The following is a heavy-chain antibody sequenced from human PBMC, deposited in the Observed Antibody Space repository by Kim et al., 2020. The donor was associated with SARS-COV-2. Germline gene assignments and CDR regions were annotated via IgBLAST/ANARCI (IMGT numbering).Heavy chain of an antibody. Sequence: SETLSLTCTVSGGSISNYYWSWIRQPPGKGLEWIGYIYYSGSTNYNPSLKSRVTISVDTSKNQFSLKVSSVTAADTAIYYCARSGRGAAATSDYWGQGTLVTVSS. J-gene: IGHJ4*02. CDR1: GGSISNYY. V-gene: IGHV4-59*13. CDR3: ARSGRGAAATSDY. CDR2: IYYSGST. D-gene: IGHD6-13*01.